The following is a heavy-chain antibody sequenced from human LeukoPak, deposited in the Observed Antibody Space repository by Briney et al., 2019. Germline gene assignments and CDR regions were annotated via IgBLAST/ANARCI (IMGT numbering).Heavy chain of an antibody. Sequence: SETLSLTCTVSGVSVSSGSYYWSWIRQPPGKGLEWIGYISYSGNTNYNASLRSRVTISVDTSKNQFSLNLNSVTAADTAMYYCARHEGMTTYDYWGRGTLVTVSS. CDR3: ARHEGMTTYDY. J-gene: IGHJ4*02. CDR1: GVSVSSGSYY. CDR2: ISYSGNT. V-gene: IGHV4-61*01. D-gene: IGHD4-17*01.